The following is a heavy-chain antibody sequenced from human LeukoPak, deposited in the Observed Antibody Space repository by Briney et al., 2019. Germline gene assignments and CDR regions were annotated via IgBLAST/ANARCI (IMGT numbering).Heavy chain of an antibody. Sequence: SETLSLTCTVSGGAISSSSYYWGWIRQPPGKGLEWIGSIYYSGSTYYNPSLKSRVTISVDTSKNQFSLKLSSVTAADTAVYYCASRSALIAVAGRRTYYFDYWGQGTLVTVSS. V-gene: IGHV4-39*01. J-gene: IGHJ4*02. CDR1: GGAISSSSYY. D-gene: IGHD6-19*01. CDR3: ASRSALIAVAGRRTYYFDY. CDR2: IYYSGST.